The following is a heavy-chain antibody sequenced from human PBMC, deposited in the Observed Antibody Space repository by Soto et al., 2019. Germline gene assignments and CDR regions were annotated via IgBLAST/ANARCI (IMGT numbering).Heavy chain of an antibody. Sequence: SLRLSCPASGFTFPRYGIQWVRQAPGQGLEWVAVISYDGRNKYYADSVKGRFTISRDNSKNTLYLQMNSLRAEETAVYYCAKGGVEQLVTLQHWRQGTLVTVSS. V-gene: IGHV3-30*18. CDR1: GFTFPRYG. J-gene: IGHJ1*01. CDR2: ISYDGRNK. CDR3: AKGGVEQLVTLQH. D-gene: IGHD6-6*01.